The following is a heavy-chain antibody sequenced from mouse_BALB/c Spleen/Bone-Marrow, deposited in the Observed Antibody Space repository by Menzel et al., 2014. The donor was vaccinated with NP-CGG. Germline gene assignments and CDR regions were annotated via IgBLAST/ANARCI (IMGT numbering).Heavy chain of an antibody. D-gene: IGHD2-1*01. Sequence: VQLQQSGAELVKPGASVKLSCKASGYTFTSYYMYWVKQRPGQGLEWIGEINPSNGGTNFNEKFKSKATLTVDKSSSTAYMQLSSLTSEDSAVYYRTRSYYGNYFDVWAAGTPVTVSS. J-gene: IGHJ1*01. CDR1: GYTFTSYY. V-gene: IGHV1S81*02. CDR3: TRSYYGNYFDV. CDR2: INPSNGGT.